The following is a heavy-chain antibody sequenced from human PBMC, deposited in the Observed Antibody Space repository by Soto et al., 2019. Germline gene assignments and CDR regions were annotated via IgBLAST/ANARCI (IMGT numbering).Heavy chain of an antibody. CDR2: INHSGST. CDR3: ARGLYVLPAAMRRGKKYNWFDP. V-gene: IGHV4-34*01. D-gene: IGHD2-2*01. Sequence: SETLSLTCAVYGGSFSGYYWSWIRQPPGKGLEWIGEINHSGSTNYNPSLQSRVTISVDTSKNQFSLKLSSVTAADTAVYYCARGLYVLPAAMRRGKKYNWFDPWGQGTLVTVSS. CDR1: GGSFSGYY. J-gene: IGHJ5*02.